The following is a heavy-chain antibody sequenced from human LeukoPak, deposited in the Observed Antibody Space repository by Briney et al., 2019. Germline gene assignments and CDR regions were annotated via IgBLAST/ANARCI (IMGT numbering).Heavy chain of an antibody. CDR2: ISGSGGST. V-gene: IGHV3-23*01. D-gene: IGHD3-3*01. Sequence: PGGSLRLSCAASGFTFSSYAMSWVRQAPGKGLEWVSAISGSGGSTYYADSAKGRFTISRDNSKNTLYLQMNSLRAEDTAVYYCAKDREYYDFWSGYPLYYMDVWGKGTTVTVSS. CDR1: GFTFSSYA. CDR3: AKDREYYDFWSGYPLYYMDV. J-gene: IGHJ6*03.